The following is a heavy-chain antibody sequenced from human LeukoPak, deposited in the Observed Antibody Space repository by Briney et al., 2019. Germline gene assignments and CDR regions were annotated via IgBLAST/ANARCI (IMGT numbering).Heavy chain of an antibody. D-gene: IGHD6-13*01. CDR2: IYSGGST. J-gene: IGHJ4*02. Sequence: SGGSLRLSCAASGFTVSSNYMSWVRQAPGKGLEWVSVIYSGGSTYYADSVKGRFTISRDNSKNTLYLQMNSLRAEDTAVYYCARDAGYSSSWFDYWGQGTLVTVSS. V-gene: IGHV3-66*01. CDR1: GFTVSSNY. CDR3: ARDAGYSSSWFDY.